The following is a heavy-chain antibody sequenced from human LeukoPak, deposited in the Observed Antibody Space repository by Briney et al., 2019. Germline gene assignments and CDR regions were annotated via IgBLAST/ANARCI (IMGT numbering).Heavy chain of an antibody. CDR3: ARDPNHYDFWSGYYPY. D-gene: IGHD3-3*01. Sequence: GGSLRLSCAASGCTFSSYALTWIRQAPGKGLEWVAVISNDGSNKYYADSVKGRFTISRDNSKNTLYLQMNSLRAEDTAVYYCARDPNHYDFWSGYYPYWGQGTLVTVSS. V-gene: IGHV3-30-3*01. J-gene: IGHJ4*02. CDR2: ISNDGSNK. CDR1: GCTFSSYA.